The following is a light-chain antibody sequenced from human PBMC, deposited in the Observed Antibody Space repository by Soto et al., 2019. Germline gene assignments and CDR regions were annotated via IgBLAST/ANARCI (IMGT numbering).Light chain of an antibody. J-gene: IGKJ2*01. CDR2: GAS. V-gene: IGKV3-20*01. Sequence: EIVLTQSPGTLSLSPGERATLSCRASQSVSSNYLTWYQQKPGQAPTLLIYGASSRATAITDMFSGCGSATDFTLTINRREPEDFAVYYCHQYGTSSMYTFGQGTKLEIK. CDR3: HQYGTSSMYT. CDR1: QSVSSNY.